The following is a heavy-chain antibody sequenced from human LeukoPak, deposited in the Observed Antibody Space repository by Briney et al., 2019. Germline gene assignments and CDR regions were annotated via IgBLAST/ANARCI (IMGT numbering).Heavy chain of an antibody. D-gene: IGHD3-10*01. Sequence: PGGSLRLSCAASGFTFSSYGMHWVRQAPGKGLEWVAAISYDGSNKYYADSVKGRFTISRDNSKNTLYLQMNSLRAEDTAVYYCAKGVNYYGSGSYSDGMDVWGQGTTVTVSS. J-gene: IGHJ6*02. CDR3: AKGVNYYGSGSYSDGMDV. CDR2: ISYDGSNK. V-gene: IGHV3-30*18. CDR1: GFTFSSYG.